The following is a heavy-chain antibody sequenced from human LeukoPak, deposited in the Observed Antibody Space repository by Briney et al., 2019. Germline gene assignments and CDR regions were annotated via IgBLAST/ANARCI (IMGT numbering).Heavy chain of an antibody. CDR3: ARDQGVTMVRGVIVNWFDP. J-gene: IGHJ5*02. V-gene: IGHV4-39*07. CDR1: GGSISSSSYY. CDR2: IYYSGCT. D-gene: IGHD3-10*01. Sequence: PSETLSLTCTVSGGSISSSSYYWGWIRQPPGKGLEWIGSIYYSGCTYYNPSLKSRVTISVDTSKNQFSLKLSSVTAADTAVYYCARDQGVTMVRGVIVNWFDPWGQGTLVTVSS.